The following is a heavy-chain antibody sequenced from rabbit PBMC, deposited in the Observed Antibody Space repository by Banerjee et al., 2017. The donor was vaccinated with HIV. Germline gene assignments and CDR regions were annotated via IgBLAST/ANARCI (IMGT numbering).Heavy chain of an antibody. V-gene: IGHV1S40*01. CDR3: ARSYSACRYLDL. J-gene: IGHJ4*01. D-gene: IGHD7-1*01. CDR1: GFSLGRNYH. CDR2: IYVGSGGNT. Sequence: QSLEESGGDLVKPGASLTLTCTASGFSLGRNYHMCWVRQAPGKGLEWIACIYVGSGGNTYYADWAKGRFTISKTSSTMVTLQMTSLTVADTATYFCARSYSACRYLDLWGPGTLVTVS.